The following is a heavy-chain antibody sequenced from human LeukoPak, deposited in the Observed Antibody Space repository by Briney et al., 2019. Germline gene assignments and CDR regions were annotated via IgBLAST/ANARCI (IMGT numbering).Heavy chain of an antibody. CDR3: AKDSAFYYIDV. CDR2: IRYNGNNQ. V-gene: IGHV3-30*02. J-gene: IGHJ6*03. CDR1: GFSFDNYG. D-gene: IGHD3-10*01. Sequence: GGSLRLSCAASGFSFDNYGMHWVRQAPGKGLEWVAFIRYNGNNQYYADSVKGRFTISRDNSKNTLYLQMNSLKGDGTAVYYCAKDSAFYYIDVWGKGTTVIISS.